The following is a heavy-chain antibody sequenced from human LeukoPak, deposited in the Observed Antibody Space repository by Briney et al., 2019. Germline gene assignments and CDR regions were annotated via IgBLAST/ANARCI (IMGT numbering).Heavy chain of an antibody. CDR2: MNPNSGTV. D-gene: IGHD7-27*01. CDR1: GYSFSNYD. Sequence: ASVKVCCKASGYSFSNYDIKWVRQATGHGLEWMGWMNPNSGTVGYAQKFQGRVTMTRNASISAAYMELSSLTSEDAAVYYCTRGASDYWGENYFDYWGQGSLVTVSS. J-gene: IGHJ4*02. CDR3: TRGASDYWGENYFDY. V-gene: IGHV1-8*01.